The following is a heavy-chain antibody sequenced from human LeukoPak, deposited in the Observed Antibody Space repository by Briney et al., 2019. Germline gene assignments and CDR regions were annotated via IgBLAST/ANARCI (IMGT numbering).Heavy chain of an antibody. CDR2: ISGSGGST. D-gene: IGHD3-10*01. J-gene: IGHJ4*02. Sequence: PGGSLRLSCAASGFTFSSYAMSWVRQAPGKGLEWVSAISGSGGSTYYADSVKGRFTISRDNSKNTLYLQMNSLRAEDTAVYYCAKDHKARITMVRGNDYWGQGTLVTVSS. CDR1: GFTFSSYA. V-gene: IGHV3-23*01. CDR3: AKDHKARITMVRGNDY.